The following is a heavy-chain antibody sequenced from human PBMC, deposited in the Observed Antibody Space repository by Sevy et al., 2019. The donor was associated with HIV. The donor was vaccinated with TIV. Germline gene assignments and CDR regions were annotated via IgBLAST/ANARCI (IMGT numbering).Heavy chain of an antibody. CDR1: GFTFSDYY. Sequence: GGSLRLSCAASGFTFSDYYMSWIRQAPGKGLEWLSYISGSDNTIYYADSVKGRFTISRDNAKNSLYLQMNNLRAEDTAVYYCARDHVKDGDLGDYYYYAMDVWGQGTSVTVSS. CDR2: ISGSDNTI. J-gene: IGHJ6*02. V-gene: IGHV3-11*01. CDR3: ARDHVKDGDLGDYYYYAMDV. D-gene: IGHD4-17*01.